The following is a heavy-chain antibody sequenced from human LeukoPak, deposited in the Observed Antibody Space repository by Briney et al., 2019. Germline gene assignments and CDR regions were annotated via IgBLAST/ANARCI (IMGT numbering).Heavy chain of an antibody. CDR3: VKDDGWVQYAN. CDR1: GFTFSSYG. Sequence: GGSLRLSCAASGFTFSSYGMHWVRLAPGKGLEWVAFLRYDGSNKYYADSVKGRFTISRDNSKNTVYLQMNSLSAEDAAVYYCVKDDGWVQYANWGQGTLVTVSS. CDR2: LRYDGSNK. J-gene: IGHJ4*02. V-gene: IGHV3-30*02. D-gene: IGHD5-24*01.